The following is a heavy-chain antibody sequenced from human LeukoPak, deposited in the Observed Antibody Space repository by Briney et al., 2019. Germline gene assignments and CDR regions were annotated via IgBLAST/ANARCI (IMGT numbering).Heavy chain of an antibody. CDR1: GYTFTGYY. CDR3: ASRGIAVAGDYYFDY. V-gene: IGHV1-2*02. J-gene: IGHJ4*02. D-gene: IGHD6-19*01. CDR2: INPNSGGT. Sequence: ASVKVSCKASGYTFTGYYMHWVRQAPGQGLEWMGWINPNSGGTNYAQKFQGRVTMTRDTSISTAYMELSRLRSDDTAVYYCASRGIAVAGDYYFDYWGQGTLVTVSS.